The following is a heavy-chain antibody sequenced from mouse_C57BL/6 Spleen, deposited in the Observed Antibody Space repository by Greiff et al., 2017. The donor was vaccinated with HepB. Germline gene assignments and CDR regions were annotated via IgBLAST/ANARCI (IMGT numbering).Heavy chain of an antibody. Sequence: QVQLQQPGAELVKPGASVKMSCKASGYTFTSYWITWVKQRPGQGLEWIGDIYPGSGSTNYNEKFKSKATLTVDTSSSTAYMQLSSLTSEDSAVYYRARFTRGYFDVWGTVTTVTVSS. CDR1: GYTFTSYW. CDR3: ARFTRGYFDV. J-gene: IGHJ1*03. V-gene: IGHV1-55*01. CDR2: IYPGSGST. D-gene: IGHD1-1*01.